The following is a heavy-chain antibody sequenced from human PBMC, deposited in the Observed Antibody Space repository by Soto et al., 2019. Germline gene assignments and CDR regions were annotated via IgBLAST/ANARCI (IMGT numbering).Heavy chain of an antibody. D-gene: IGHD6-19*01. Sequence: GGSLRLSCAASGFTFSSYAMHWVRQAPGKGLEWVAVISYDGSNKYYADSVKGRFTISRDNSKNTLYLQMNSLRAEDTAVYYCATYPVTTYSSGWSKQIHYWGQGTLVTVSS. CDR3: ATYPVTTYSSGWSKQIHY. V-gene: IGHV3-30-3*01. J-gene: IGHJ4*02. CDR1: GFTFSSYA. CDR2: ISYDGSNK.